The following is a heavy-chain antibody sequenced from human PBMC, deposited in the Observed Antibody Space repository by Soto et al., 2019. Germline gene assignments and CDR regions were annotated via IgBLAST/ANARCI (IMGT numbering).Heavy chain of an antibody. J-gene: IGHJ4*02. CDR1: GFAFSAYY. V-gene: IGHV3-11*01. Sequence: QVHLVESGGGLVKPGGSLRLSCAASGFAFSAYYMSWIRQAPGKGLEWLSYISESGTTIYYADSVKGRFTISRDNAKNSLYLQMNSLRGEDTAVYYCTRSRYDTSGYTDYWGQGTLVTVSS. CDR3: TRSRYDTSGYTDY. D-gene: IGHD3-22*01. CDR2: ISESGTTI.